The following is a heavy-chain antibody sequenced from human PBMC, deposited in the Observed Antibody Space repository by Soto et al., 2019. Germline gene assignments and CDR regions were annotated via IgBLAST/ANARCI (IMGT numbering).Heavy chain of an antibody. CDR2: ISGGGSNT. D-gene: IGHD4-4*01. J-gene: IGHJ4*02. CDR3: AKDSNKYSSSLRGRYFDY. CDR1: GFPFSSYV. V-gene: IGHV3-23*01. Sequence: EVQLLESGGGLVQRGGSLRLSCAASGFPFSSYVMSWVRQAPGKGLEWVSSISGGGSNTFYADYVKGRFTISRDNSKNTVVLQMTSLGAEDTAVYYCAKDSNKYSSSLRGRYFDYWGQGIGVTASS.